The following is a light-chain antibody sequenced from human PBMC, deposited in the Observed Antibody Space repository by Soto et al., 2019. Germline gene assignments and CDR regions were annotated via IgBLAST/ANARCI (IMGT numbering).Light chain of an antibody. CDR1: SSDVGGYNY. V-gene: IGLV2-8*01. J-gene: IGLJ2*01. Sequence: QSALTQTTSASGSPGQSVTISCTGTSSDVGGYNYVSWYQQYPGKAPKLMIYEVTKRPSGVPDRFSGSKSGNTASLTVSGLQAEDEADYYCSSYAGSGTMIFGGGTKLTVL. CDR2: EVT. CDR3: SSYAGSGTMI.